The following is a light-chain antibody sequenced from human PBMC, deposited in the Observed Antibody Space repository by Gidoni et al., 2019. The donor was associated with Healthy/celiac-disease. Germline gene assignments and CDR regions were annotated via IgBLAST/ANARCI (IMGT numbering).Light chain of an antibody. Sequence: QSALTQPPSASGSPGQSVTISGTGTSSDVGCYNYVSWYQQHPGKAPKLMIYEVSKRPSGVPDRFSGSKSGNTASLTVSGLQAEDEADYYCSSYAGSNNSAVFGTGTKVTVL. CDR2: EVS. CDR3: SSYAGSNNSAV. CDR1: SSDVGCYNY. V-gene: IGLV2-8*01. J-gene: IGLJ1*01.